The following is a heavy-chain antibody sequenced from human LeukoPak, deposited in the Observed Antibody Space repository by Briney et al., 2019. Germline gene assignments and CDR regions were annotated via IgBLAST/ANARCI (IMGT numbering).Heavy chain of an antibody. CDR3: AKDRSGYSYGYDY. Sequence: GGSLRLSCEASGFTFSSYAMSWVRQAPGKGLEWVSTITSSGGSTYYADSVKGRFTISRDNSKNTLYLQMNSLRAEDTAVYYCAKDRSGYSYGYDYWGQGTLVTVSS. CDR1: GFTFSSYA. D-gene: IGHD5-18*01. V-gene: IGHV3-23*01. CDR2: ITSSGGST. J-gene: IGHJ4*02.